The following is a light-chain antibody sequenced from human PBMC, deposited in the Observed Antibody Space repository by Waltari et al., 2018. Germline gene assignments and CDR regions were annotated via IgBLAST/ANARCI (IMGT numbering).Light chain of an antibody. CDR2: GAS. CDR3: QQYDNLIT. Sequence: DIQMTQSPSSLSASVGDRVTITCQASQDISNYLNWYQQKPGKAPNLLIYGASNLEAGVPSRFSGSGSGTDFTFTISSLQPGDIATYYCQQYDNLITFGQGTRLEIK. CDR1: QDISNY. V-gene: IGKV1-33*01. J-gene: IGKJ5*01.